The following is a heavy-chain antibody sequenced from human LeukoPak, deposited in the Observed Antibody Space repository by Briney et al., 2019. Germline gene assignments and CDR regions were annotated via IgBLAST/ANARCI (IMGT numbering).Heavy chain of an antibody. V-gene: IGHV3-7*01. D-gene: IGHD3-3*01. Sequence: GGSLRLSCAASGFTFSRSWMSWVRQAPGKGLEWVANMNQDGSEKNYVDSVKGRFTISRDNGKNSLYLQMNSLRAEDTAVYYCAREGFLDYWGQGTLVTVSS. J-gene: IGHJ4*02. CDR1: GFTFSRSW. CDR2: MNQDGSEK. CDR3: AREGFLDY.